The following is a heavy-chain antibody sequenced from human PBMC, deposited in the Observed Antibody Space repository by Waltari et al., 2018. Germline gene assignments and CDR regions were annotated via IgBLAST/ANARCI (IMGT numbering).Heavy chain of an antibody. D-gene: IGHD1-1*01. CDR2: IYSGGST. J-gene: IGHJ4*02. CDR3: AKVDNVGLNNY. V-gene: IGHV3-53*01. Sequence: EVQLVESGGALIQPGGSLRLSCAAYGFTVGNNFMGWVRQAPGKGLEGVSVIYSGGSTNYIDSVRGRFTISRDSSKNTLYLQMNSLRAEDTAVYYCAKVDNVGLNNYWGQGTLVTVSS. CDR1: GFTVGNNF.